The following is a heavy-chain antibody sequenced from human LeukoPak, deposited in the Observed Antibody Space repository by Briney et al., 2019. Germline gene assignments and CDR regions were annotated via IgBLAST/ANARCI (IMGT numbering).Heavy chain of an antibody. CDR1: GFSISYNY. D-gene: IGHD2-8*02. J-gene: IGHJ4*02. V-gene: IGHV3-53*01. CDR2: IYSAGDS. Sequence: PGGSLRLSCVVSGFSISYNYMSWVRQAPGKGLEWVSVIYSAGDSYYGDAVKGRFIISKDNSKNTLNLQMNRLRPEDTAVYYCASHYCSAGSCYFDGWGQGTLVTVSS. CDR3: ASHYCSAGSCYFDG.